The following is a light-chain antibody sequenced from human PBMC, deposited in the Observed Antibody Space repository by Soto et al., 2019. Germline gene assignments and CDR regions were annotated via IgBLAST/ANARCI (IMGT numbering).Light chain of an antibody. Sequence: QSALTQPPSASGSPGQSVTISCTGTSSDVSGNNFVSWYQQHPGKAPKLMIYEVSKRPSGVPDRFSGSKSGNTASLTVSGLQAEDEGDYYCSSYAGSNNYVFGSGTKVTVL. CDR1: SSDVSGNNF. J-gene: IGLJ1*01. CDR2: EVS. V-gene: IGLV2-8*01. CDR3: SSYAGSNNYV.